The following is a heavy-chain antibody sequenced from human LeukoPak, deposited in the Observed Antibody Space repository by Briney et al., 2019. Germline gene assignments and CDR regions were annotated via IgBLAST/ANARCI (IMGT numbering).Heavy chain of an antibody. CDR3: AKDSTGTTIHLDW. CDR2: IWYDGSNK. V-gene: IGHV3-33*06. D-gene: IGHD1-7*01. J-gene: IGHJ4*02. CDR1: GFTFSSYG. Sequence: GGSLRLSCAASGFTFSSYGMHWVRQAPGKGLEWVAVIWYDGSNKYYADSVKGRFTISRDNSKNTLYLQMNRLRAEDTAVYYWAKDSTGTTIHLDWWGQGTLVTVS.